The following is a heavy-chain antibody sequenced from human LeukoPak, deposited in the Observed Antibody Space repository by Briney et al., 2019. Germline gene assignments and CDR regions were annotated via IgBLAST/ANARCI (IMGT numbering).Heavy chain of an antibody. D-gene: IGHD2-15*01. V-gene: IGHV4-34*01. CDR3: ARQSTKGRYCSGGSCYSLFDY. CDR2: INRSGST. CDR1: GGSFSGYY. Sequence: SETLSLTCAVYGGSFSGYYWSWIRQPPGKGLEWIGEINRSGSTNYNPSLKSRITISVDTSKNQFSLKLSSVTAADTAVYYCARQSTKGRYCSGGSCYSLFDYWGQGTLVTVSS. J-gene: IGHJ4*02.